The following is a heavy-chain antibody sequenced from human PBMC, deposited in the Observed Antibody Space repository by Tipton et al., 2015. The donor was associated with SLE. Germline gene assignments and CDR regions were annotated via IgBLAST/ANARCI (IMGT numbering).Heavy chain of an antibody. V-gene: IGHV4-34*01. CDR1: GGSFSGYY. J-gene: IGHJ4*02. Sequence: TLSLTCAVYGGSFSGYYWSWIRQPPGEGLEWIGEINHSGSTNYNPSLKSRVTISVDTSKNQFSLKLSSVAAADTAVYYCASGIRTFDYWGQGTLVTVSS. CDR2: INHSGST. CDR3: ASGIRTFDY.